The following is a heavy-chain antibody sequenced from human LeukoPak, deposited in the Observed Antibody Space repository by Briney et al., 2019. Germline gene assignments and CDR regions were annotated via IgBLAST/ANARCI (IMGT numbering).Heavy chain of an antibody. D-gene: IGHD6-19*01. V-gene: IGHV3-21*01. CDR1: GFTFSSYS. Sequence: GGSLRLSCAASGFTFSSYSMNWVRQAPGKGLEWVSSISSSSSYIYYADSVKGRFTISRDNAKNSLYLQMNSLRAEDTAVYYCARDLEGQWLVEGGYFDYWGQGTLVTVS. CDR3: ARDLEGQWLVEGGYFDY. J-gene: IGHJ4*02. CDR2: ISSSSSYI.